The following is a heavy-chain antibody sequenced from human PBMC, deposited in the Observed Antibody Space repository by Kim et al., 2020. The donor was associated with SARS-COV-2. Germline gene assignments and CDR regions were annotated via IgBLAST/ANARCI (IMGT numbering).Heavy chain of an antibody. D-gene: IGHD6-13*01. Sequence: SQTLSLTCAISGDSVSSNSAAWNWIRQSPSRGLEWLGRTYYRSKWYSDSAVSVKSRITIDPDTSKNQFSLQLNSVTPEDTAVYYCARRQQLVAAVDIWGQGTMVTVSS. CDR2: TYYRSKWYS. J-gene: IGHJ3*02. V-gene: IGHV6-1*01. CDR3: ARRQQLVAAVDI. CDR1: GDSVSSNSAA.